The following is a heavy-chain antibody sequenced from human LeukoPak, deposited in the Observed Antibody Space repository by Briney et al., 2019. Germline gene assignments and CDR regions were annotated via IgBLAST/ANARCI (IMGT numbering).Heavy chain of an antibody. V-gene: IGHV3-48*04. CDR1: GFTFSSYS. Sequence: GGSLRLSCAASGFTFSSYSMNWVRQAPGKGLEWISYISSSSSTIYYADSVKGRFTISRDNSKNSLYLQMNSLRSDDTALYYCARESESSGWYDYWGQGTLVTVSS. CDR2: ISSSSSTI. J-gene: IGHJ4*02. D-gene: IGHD6-19*01. CDR3: ARESESSGWYDY.